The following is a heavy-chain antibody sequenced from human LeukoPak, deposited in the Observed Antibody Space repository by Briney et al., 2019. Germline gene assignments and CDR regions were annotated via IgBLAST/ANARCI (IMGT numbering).Heavy chain of an antibody. CDR2: IYFIGST. D-gene: IGHD1-26*01. J-gene: IGHJ2*01. CDR3: ARPGGVVGAEGYFDL. Sequence: MASETLSLXCTVSGGSISSSGYYWGWIRQPPGKGLEWIGTIYFIGSTYYNPSLKSRVTISVDTSKNQFSLKLSSVTAADTALYYCARPGGVVGAEGYFDLWGRGTLVTVSS. CDR1: GGSISSSGYY. V-gene: IGHV4-39*01.